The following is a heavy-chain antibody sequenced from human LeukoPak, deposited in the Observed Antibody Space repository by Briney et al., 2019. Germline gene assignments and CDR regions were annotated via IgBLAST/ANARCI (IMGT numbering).Heavy chain of an antibody. CDR2: TYSGGST. D-gene: IGHD3-16*02. V-gene: IGHV3-53*01. CDR3: AREEGYRRYFAL. CDR1: GFTVRSNY. Sequence: PGGSLRLSCAASGFTVRSNYMSWVRQAPGKGLEWVSVTYSGGSTYYADSVKGRFSISRDNSKNTVYLQMGSLRAEDTAVYYCAREEGYRRYFALWGRGTLVTVSS. J-gene: IGHJ2*01.